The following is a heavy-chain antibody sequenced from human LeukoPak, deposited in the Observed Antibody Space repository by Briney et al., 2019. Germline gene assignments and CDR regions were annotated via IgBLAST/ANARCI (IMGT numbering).Heavy chain of an antibody. CDR3: ARETVGADGYFDY. J-gene: IGHJ4*02. D-gene: IGHD1-26*01. CDR1: GYTFTGYY. V-gene: IGHV1-69*04. CDR2: IIPILGIA. Sequence: SVKVSCKASGYTFTGYYMHWVRQAPGQGPEWMGRIIPILGIANYAQKFQGRVTVTADNSTSTAYMALSSLRSEDTAVYFCARETVGADGYFDYWGQGTLVTVSS.